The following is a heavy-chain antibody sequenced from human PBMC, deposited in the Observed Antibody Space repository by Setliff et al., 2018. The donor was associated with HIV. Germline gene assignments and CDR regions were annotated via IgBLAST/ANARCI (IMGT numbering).Heavy chain of an antibody. CDR2: ISNVGSI. Sequence: GGSLRLSCAASGFTFSNYAMSWVRQVPGKELEWVSSISNVGSIYYVDSVKGRFTISRDNSKNTLYLQMSSLRAEDTAVYYCAKDGDCGGDCFSSLSLRGVVDHWGQGSLVTVSS. CDR3: AKDGDCGGDCFSSLSLRGVVDH. CDR1: GFTFSNYA. V-gene: IGHV3-23*01. D-gene: IGHD2-21*02. J-gene: IGHJ4*02.